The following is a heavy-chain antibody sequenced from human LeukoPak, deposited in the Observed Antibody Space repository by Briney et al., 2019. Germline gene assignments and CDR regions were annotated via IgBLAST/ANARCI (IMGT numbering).Heavy chain of an antibody. CDR1: GYSFTSYW. CDR3: ARHLGPYDSGTDS. D-gene: IGHD5-12*01. CDR2: VDPSDSYT. V-gene: IGHV5-10-1*01. Sequence: GESLKISCKGSGYSFTSYWLTWVRQMPGKGLEWVGTVDPSDSYTDYSPSFDGRVTISVDKSFSTAYLQLSSLKASDSAMFYCARHLGPYDSGTDSWGQGTLVTVSS. J-gene: IGHJ4*02.